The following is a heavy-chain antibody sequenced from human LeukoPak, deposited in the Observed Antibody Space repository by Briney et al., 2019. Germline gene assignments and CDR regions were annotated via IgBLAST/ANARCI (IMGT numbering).Heavy chain of an antibody. D-gene: IGHD3-22*01. CDR2: IYYSGST. CDR1: GDSISDDY. CDR3: ARDFPAAYYYDSTV. Sequence: PSETLSLTCTVSGDSISDDYWSWIRQPPGKGLEWIGYIYYSGSTNYNPSLKSRVTISVDTSKNQFSLKLSSVTAADTAVYYCARDFPAAYYYDSTVWGQGTLVTVSS. J-gene: IGHJ4*02. V-gene: IGHV4-59*01.